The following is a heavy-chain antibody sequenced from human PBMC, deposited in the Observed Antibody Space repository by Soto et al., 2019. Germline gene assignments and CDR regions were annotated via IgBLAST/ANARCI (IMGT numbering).Heavy chain of an antibody. CDR2: SSATGAGT. V-gene: IGHV3-23*01. J-gene: IGHJ4*02. CDR1: GFTFSSYG. CDR3: AKDRRAGGNYGFYSDF. D-gene: IGHD1-7*01. Sequence: EVQLLESGGGLVQPGGSLRLSCAASGFTFSSYGMTWVHQAPGKGLEWVSFSSATGAGTYYADSVKGRFTISRDNSKNPLYLQMTSLRADDTAVYYCAKDRRAGGNYGFYSDFWGQGALVIVSS.